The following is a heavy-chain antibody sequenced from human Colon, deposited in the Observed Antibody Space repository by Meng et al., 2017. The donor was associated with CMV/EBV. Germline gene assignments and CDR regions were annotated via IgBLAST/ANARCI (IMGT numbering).Heavy chain of an antibody. Sequence: GGSLRLPCKGSGYSFTGHWIAWVRQTPGKGLEWMGIIYPADSDTRYSPSFQGHVTISADKSISTAYLQWSSLKASDTAMYYCARGGLADFDYWGQGALVTVSS. J-gene: IGHJ4*02. D-gene: IGHD3-16*01. V-gene: IGHV5-51*01. CDR2: IYPADSDT. CDR3: ARGGLADFDY. CDR1: GYSFTGHW.